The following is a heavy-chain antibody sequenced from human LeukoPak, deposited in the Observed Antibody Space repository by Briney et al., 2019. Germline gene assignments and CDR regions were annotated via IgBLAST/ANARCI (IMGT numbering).Heavy chain of an antibody. J-gene: IGHJ6*03. V-gene: IGHV3-15*01. D-gene: IGHD1-1*01. CDR2: IKSKTGGGTT. CDR1: GFTFSNAW. Sequence: PGGSLRLSCAASGFTFSNAWMSWVRQAPGKGLEWVCRIKSKTGGGTTDYAAPVKGRFTISRDDSKNTPYLQMTSLKTEYTAVYYCTTVRLERWTVYYYYYMDVWGKGATVTISS. CDR3: TTVRLERWTVYYYYYMDV.